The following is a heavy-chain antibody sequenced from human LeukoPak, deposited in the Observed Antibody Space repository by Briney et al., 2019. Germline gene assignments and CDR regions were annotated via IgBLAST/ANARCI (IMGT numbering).Heavy chain of an antibody. J-gene: IGHJ6*02. V-gene: IGHV1-46*01. Sequence: ASVKVSCKASGYTFTSYYMHWVRQAPGQGLEWMGIINPSGGSTSYAQRFRGRVTMTRDTSTSTVYMELSSLRSEDTAVYYCAREKVMVRGVIYYYYYGMDVWGQGTTVTVSS. CDR1: GYTFTSYY. D-gene: IGHD3-10*01. CDR2: INPSGGST. CDR3: AREKVMVRGVIYYYYYGMDV.